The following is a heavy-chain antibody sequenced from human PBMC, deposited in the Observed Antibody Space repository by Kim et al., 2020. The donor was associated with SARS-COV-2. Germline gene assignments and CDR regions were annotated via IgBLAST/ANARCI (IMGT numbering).Heavy chain of an antibody. Sequence: GGSLRLSCAASGFTFTSYAMSWVRQAPGKGLEWVSAISGSGVSRFYTDSVKGRFTISRDNSKHTLYLQMNSLRAEYTAVYYCAKGGRYYYYGMDVWGQGTTVTVSS. D-gene: IGHD3-10*01. V-gene: IGHV3-23*01. J-gene: IGHJ6*02. CDR1: GFTFTSYA. CDR2: ISGSGVSR. CDR3: AKGGRYYYYGMDV.